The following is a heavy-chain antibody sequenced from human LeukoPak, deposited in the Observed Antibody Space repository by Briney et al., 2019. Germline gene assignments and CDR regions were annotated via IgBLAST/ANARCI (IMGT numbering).Heavy chain of an antibody. CDR3: ARPYDSSGYYIRGAFDI. CDR1: GGSVNSHY. D-gene: IGHD3-22*01. CDR2: LYFSGST. J-gene: IGHJ3*02. V-gene: IGHV4-59*02. Sequence: SETLSLTCTVSGGSVNSHYWSWIRQPPGKGLEWIGYLYFSGSTGYNPSLKSRVSISVETSKNQFSLRLSSVTAPDTAVYYCARPYDSSGYYIRGAFDIWGQGAMVTVS.